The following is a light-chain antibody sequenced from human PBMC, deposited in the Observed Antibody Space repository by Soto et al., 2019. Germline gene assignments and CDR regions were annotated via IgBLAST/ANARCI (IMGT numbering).Light chain of an antibody. CDR3: QHQGT. CDR1: QSVGRRY. J-gene: IGKJ4*01. V-gene: IGKV3-20*01. CDR2: DTS. Sequence: IVLTQSPGTLSLSPGERATLSCRASQSVGRRYLAWYQQKPGQAHRLLIYDTSDRASDIPDRFSGSGSGTDFTLTISRLVPEDFAVYYCQHQGTFGGGTKVEIK.